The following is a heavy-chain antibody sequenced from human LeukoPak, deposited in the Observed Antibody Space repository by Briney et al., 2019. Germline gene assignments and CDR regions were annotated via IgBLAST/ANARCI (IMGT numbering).Heavy chain of an antibody. Sequence: GGSLRLSCAASGFTFSSYSMNWVRQAPGKGLEWVSYISSSSSTIYYADSVKGRFTISRDNAKNSPYLQMNSLRAEDTAVYYCARDKGRCSGGSCYSHYNWFDPWGQGTLVTVSS. CDR2: ISSSSSTI. CDR1: GFTFSSYS. J-gene: IGHJ5*02. V-gene: IGHV3-48*04. D-gene: IGHD2-15*01. CDR3: ARDKGRCSGGSCYSHYNWFDP.